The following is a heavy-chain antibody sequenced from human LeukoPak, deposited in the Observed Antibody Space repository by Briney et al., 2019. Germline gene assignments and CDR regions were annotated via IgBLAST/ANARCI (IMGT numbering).Heavy chain of an antibody. CDR2: IWYDGSNK. D-gene: IGHD6-19*01. CDR3: AREQWLVGWDY. J-gene: IGHJ4*02. Sequence: GRSLRLSCAASGFTFSSYGMHWVRQAPGKGLEWVAVIWYDGSNKYYADSVKGRFTISRDNSKNTLCLQMNSLRAEDTAVYYCAREQWLVGWDYWGQGTLVTVSS. V-gene: IGHV3-33*01. CDR1: GFTFSSYG.